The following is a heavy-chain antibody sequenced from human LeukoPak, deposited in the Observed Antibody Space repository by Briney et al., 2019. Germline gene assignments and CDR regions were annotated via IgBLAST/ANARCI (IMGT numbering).Heavy chain of an antibody. D-gene: IGHD1-1*01. CDR2: IYASGST. V-gene: IGHV4-4*07. CDR1: SGSISGSYY. Sequence: SETLSLTCTVSSGSISGSYYWYWIRQPAGKGLEWIGRIYASGSTNYDPSLKSRVTISVDKSNNQFSLMVTSVTAADTAVYYCARGKQNAVDYLGQGILVTVSS. J-gene: IGHJ4*02. CDR3: ARGKQNAVDY.